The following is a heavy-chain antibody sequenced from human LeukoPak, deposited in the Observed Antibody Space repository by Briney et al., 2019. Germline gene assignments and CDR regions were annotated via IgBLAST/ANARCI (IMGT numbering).Heavy chain of an antibody. V-gene: IGHV1-18*01. J-gene: IGHJ4*02. Sequence: GASVKDSCKASGYTFTSYGISWVRQAPGQGLEWMGWISAYNGNTNYAQKFQGRVTITADKSTSTAYMELSSLRSEDTAVYYCSRTLAAAGTEDFDYWGQGTLVTVSS. D-gene: IGHD6-13*01. CDR1: GYTFTSYG. CDR2: ISAYNGNT. CDR3: SRTLAAAGTEDFDY.